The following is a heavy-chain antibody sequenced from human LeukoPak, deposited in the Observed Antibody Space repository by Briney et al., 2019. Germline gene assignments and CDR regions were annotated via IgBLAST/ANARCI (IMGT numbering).Heavy chain of an antibody. J-gene: IGHJ4*02. CDR2: IYYSGST. CDR3: ARGAPPQN. V-gene: IGHV4-39*07. CDR1: GGSISSSSYY. Sequence: SETLSLTCTVSGGSISSSSYYWGWIRQPPGKGLEWIGSIYYSGSTYYNPSLKSRVTISIDTSKKHFSLKLTSVTAADTAVYYCARGAPPQNWGQGTLVTVSS.